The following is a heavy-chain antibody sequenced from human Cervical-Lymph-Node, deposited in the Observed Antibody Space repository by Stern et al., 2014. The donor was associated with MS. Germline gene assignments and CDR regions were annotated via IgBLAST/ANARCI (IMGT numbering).Heavy chain of an antibody. CDR1: GYTLTELS. V-gene: IGHV1-24*01. Sequence: VQLEESGAEVKKPGASVKVSCKVSGYTLTELSMHWVRQAPGKGLEWMGGFDPEDGETIYAQQFQGRVTMTEDTSTDPAYMELSSLRSEDTAVYYCATDRDDFRSGYSAPTKGYGLDVWGQGTTVTVTS. CDR3: ATDRDDFRSGYSAPTKGYGLDV. J-gene: IGHJ6*02. D-gene: IGHD3-3*01. CDR2: FDPEDGET.